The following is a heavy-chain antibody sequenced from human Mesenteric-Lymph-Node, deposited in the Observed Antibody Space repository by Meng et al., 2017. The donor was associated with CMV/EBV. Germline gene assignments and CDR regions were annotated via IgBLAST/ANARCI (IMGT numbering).Heavy chain of an antibody. CDR1: GGSFSGYY. CDR2: IYYSGST. CDR3: AKGGPSSLPFAY. V-gene: IGHV4-34*01. Sequence: SETLSLTCAVYGGSFSGYYWSWIRQPPGKGLEWIGSIYYSGSTYYNPSLKSRVTISVDTSKNQFSLRLTSVTAADTAVYYCAKGGPSSLPFAYWGQGTLVTVSS. J-gene: IGHJ4*02.